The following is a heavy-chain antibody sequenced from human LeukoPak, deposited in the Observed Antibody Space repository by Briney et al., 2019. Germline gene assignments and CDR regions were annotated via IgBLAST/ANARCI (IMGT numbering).Heavy chain of an antibody. V-gene: IGHV1-69*13. CDR2: IIPIFCTA. Sequence: GASAKVSCKASGGTFSSYAISWVRQAPGQGLEWMGGIIPIFCTANYAQKLQGRVTITADESTSTAYMELSSLRSEDTAVYYCAGAVELSYYYYYGMDVWGQGTTVPVSS. J-gene: IGHJ6*02. CDR1: GGTFSSYA. D-gene: IGHD4-23*01. CDR3: AGAVELSYYYYYGMDV.